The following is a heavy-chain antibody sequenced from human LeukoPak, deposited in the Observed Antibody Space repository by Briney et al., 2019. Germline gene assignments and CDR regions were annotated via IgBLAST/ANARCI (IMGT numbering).Heavy chain of an antibody. D-gene: IGHD3-9*01. Sequence: ASVKVSCRASGYTFTGYYMHWVRQAPGQGLEWMGWINPNSGGTNYAQKFQGRVTMTRDTSISTAYMELSRMRSDDTAVYYCARDGHYDILTGYYSGWFDPWGQGTLVTLSS. CDR2: INPNSGGT. CDR1: GYTFTGYY. CDR3: ARDGHYDILTGYYSGWFDP. J-gene: IGHJ5*02. V-gene: IGHV1-2*02.